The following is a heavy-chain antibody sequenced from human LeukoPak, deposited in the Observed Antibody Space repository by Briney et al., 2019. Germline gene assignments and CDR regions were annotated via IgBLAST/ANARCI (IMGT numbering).Heavy chain of an antibody. CDR1: GGSISSSSYY. CDR2: IYYSGST. CDR3: ARARVAPTSSDAFDI. D-gene: IGHD2-15*01. J-gene: IGHJ3*02. V-gene: IGHV4-39*07. Sequence: SETLSLTCTVSGGSISSSSYYWGWIREPPGKGLGWIGSIYYSGSTYYNPSLKSRVTISVDTSKNQFSLKLSSVTPEDTAVYYCARARVAPTSSDAFDIWGQGTMVTVSS.